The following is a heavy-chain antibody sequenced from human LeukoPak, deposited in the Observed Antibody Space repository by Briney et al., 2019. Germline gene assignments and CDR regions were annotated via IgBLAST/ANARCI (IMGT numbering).Heavy chain of an antibody. CDR1: GFTFSSHA. Sequence: GGSLRLSCAASGFTFSSHAMSWVRQAPGRGLEWVSGLSGSGRNTYYADSAKGRFTISRDNSKNTLYLQMNSLRAEDTAVYYCAKAQKYTSDLDYWSQGILVTVSS. J-gene: IGHJ4*02. CDR2: LSGSGRNT. CDR3: AKAQKYTSDLDY. D-gene: IGHD6-19*01. V-gene: IGHV3-23*01.